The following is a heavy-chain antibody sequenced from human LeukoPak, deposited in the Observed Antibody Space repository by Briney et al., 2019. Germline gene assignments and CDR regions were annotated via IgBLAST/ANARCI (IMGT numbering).Heavy chain of an antibody. CDR2: INHSGST. D-gene: IGHD3-10*01. Sequence: SSETLSLTCAVYGGSFSGYYWSWIRQPPGKGLEWIGEINHSGSTNYNPSLKSRVTISVDTSKNQFSLKLSSVTAADTAVYYCARGQDGTGYYYYYGMDVWGQGTTVTVSS. J-gene: IGHJ6*02. CDR1: GGSFSGYY. V-gene: IGHV4-34*01. CDR3: ARGQDGTGYYYYYGMDV.